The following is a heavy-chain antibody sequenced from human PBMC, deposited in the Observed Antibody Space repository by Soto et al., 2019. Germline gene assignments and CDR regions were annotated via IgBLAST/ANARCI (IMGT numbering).Heavy chain of an antibody. J-gene: IGHJ4*02. CDR1: GFTFSSYA. CDR2: ISGSGGST. D-gene: IGHD2-15*01. Sequence: GGSLRLSCAASGFTFSSYAMSWVRQAPGKGLEWVSAISGSGGSTYYADSVKGRFTISRDNSKNTLYLQMNSLRAEDTAVYYCAKGLVVVVAATTPFDYWGQGTLVTVSS. CDR3: AKGLVVVVAATTPFDY. V-gene: IGHV3-23*01.